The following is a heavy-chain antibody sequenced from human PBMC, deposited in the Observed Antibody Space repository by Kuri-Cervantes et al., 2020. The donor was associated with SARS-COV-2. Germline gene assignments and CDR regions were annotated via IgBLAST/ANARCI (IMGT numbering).Heavy chain of an antibody. V-gene: IGHV4-59*12. CDR2: TYYSGST. D-gene: IGHD1-26*01. CDR3: AREGYGATNWYFDL. J-gene: IGHJ2*01. CDR1: GGSISSYY. Sequence: SETLSLTCTVSGGSISSYYWSWIRQPPGKGLEWIGNTYYSGSTYYNPSLKSRVTISVDTSRNQFSLKLNSVTAADTAVYFCAREGYGATNWYFDLWGRGTLVTVSS.